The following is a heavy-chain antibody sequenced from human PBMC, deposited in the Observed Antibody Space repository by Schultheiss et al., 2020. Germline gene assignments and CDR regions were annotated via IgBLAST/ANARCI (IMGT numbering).Heavy chain of an antibody. CDR2: ISYDGSNK. CDR1: GFTFSSYG. D-gene: IGHD3-22*01. Sequence: GGSLRLSCAASGFTFSSYGMHWVRQAPGKGLEWVAVISYDGSNKYYADSVKGRFTISRDNSKNTLYLQMNSLRAEDTAVYYCAKRLRRGYYYDSSGYFLIPNDAFDIWGQGTMVTVSS. J-gene: IGHJ3*02. V-gene: IGHV3-30*18. CDR3: AKRLRRGYYYDSSGYFLIPNDAFDI.